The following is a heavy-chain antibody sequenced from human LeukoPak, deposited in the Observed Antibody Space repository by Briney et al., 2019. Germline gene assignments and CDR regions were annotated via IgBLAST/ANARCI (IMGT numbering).Heavy chain of an antibody. CDR3: ARVGGGYSYGYAYYYYGMDV. CDR1: GYTFTSYA. J-gene: IGHJ6*02. D-gene: IGHD5-18*01. Sequence: GASMKVSCKASGYTFTSYAMNWVRQAPGQGLEWMGWINTNTGNPTYAQGFTGRFVFSLDTSVSTAYLQISSLKAEDTAVYYCARVGGGYSYGYAYYYYGMDVWGQGTTVTVSS. CDR2: INTNTGNP. V-gene: IGHV7-4-1*02.